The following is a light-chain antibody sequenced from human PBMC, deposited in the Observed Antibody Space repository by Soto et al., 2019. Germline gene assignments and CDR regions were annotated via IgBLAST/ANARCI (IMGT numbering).Light chain of an antibody. CDR1: SSDVGGYNL. V-gene: IGLV2-8*01. Sequence: QSVLTQPPSASGSPGQSVTISCTGTSSDVGGYNLVSWYQQHLGKAPKLIICEVSKRPSGVPDRFSGSKSGKTASLTVSGLQAVDEADYYCSSYAGSNNLVFGGGTKLTVL. J-gene: IGLJ2*01. CDR2: EVS. CDR3: SSYAGSNNLV.